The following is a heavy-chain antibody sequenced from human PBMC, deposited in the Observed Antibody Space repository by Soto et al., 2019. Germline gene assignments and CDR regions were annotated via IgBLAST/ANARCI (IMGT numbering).Heavy chain of an antibody. CDR3: TRDGGGNFYYGMDV. V-gene: IGHV3-23*01. CDR2: INSGGTVA. J-gene: IGHJ6*02. CDR1: GFTYESYA. D-gene: IGHD2-15*01. Sequence: EVQLLESGGGLVQPGGSLRLSCAASGFTYESYAMSWVRQAPGKGLEWVSGINSGGTVAHYADSVKGRFAISRDNSKNTLYLQMNSLRAEDTAMYSCTRDGGGNFYYGMDVWGQGTTVTVSS.